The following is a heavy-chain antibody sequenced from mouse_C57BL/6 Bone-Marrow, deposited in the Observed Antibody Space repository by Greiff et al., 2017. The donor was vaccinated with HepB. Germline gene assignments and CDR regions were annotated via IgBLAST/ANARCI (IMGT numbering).Heavy chain of an antibody. Sequence: QVQLQQPGAELVKPGASVKLSCKASGYTFTSYWMHWVKQRPGQGLEWIGMIHPNSGSTNYNEKFKSKATLTVDKSSSTAYMQLSSLTSEDSAVYYCARGVTTWDYWGQGTTLTVSS. V-gene: IGHV1-64*01. J-gene: IGHJ2*01. CDR2: IHPNSGST. CDR3: ARGVTTWDY. CDR1: GYTFTSYW. D-gene: IGHD2-2*01.